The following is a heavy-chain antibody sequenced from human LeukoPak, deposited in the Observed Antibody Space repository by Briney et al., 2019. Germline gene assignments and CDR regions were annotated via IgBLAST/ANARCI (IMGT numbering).Heavy chain of an antibody. J-gene: IGHJ5*02. CDR3: ARGETRIAAAGTGPCSWLDP. CDR1: GGSFSGYY. CDR2: IKHSGST. D-gene: IGHD6-13*01. V-gene: IGHV4-34*01. Sequence: SETLSLTCAVYGGSFSGYYWSWIRQPPGKGLEWIGEIKHSGSTNYNPSLKSRVTISVDTSKNQFSLKLSSVTAADTAVYYCARGETRIAAAGTGPCSWLDPWGQETLVTVSS.